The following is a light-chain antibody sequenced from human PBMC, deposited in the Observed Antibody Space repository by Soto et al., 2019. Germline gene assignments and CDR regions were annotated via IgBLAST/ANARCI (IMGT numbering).Light chain of an antibody. CDR1: HSDTYT. CDR3: QHYNNRNPPWT. Sequence: RHSDTYTLAWHQHKPIPPPALSVYGPSTRAAGTPDRFSGSGSGTELTLTLTSLHSEDFEVSYCQHYNNRNPPWTFGQGTKVDIK. J-gene: IGKJ1*01. CDR2: GPS. V-gene: IGKV3D-15*01.